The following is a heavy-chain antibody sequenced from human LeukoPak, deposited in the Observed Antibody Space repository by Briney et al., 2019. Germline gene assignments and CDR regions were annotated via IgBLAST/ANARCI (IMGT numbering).Heavy chain of an antibody. D-gene: IGHD6-6*01. CDR3: AKVRVWQRDFDY. Sequence: PGGSLRLSCAASGFTVSSNYMSWVRQAPGKGLEWVSVIYSGGSTYYADSVKGRFTISRDNSRNTLSLQMNSLRAEDTAVYYCAKVRVWQRDFDYWGQGTLVTVSS. CDR1: GFTVSSNY. V-gene: IGHV3-53*01. J-gene: IGHJ4*02. CDR2: IYSGGST.